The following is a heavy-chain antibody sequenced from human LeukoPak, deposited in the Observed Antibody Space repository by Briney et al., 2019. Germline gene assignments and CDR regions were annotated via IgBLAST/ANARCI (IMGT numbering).Heavy chain of an antibody. V-gene: IGHV4-34*01. Sequence: XLSLXXXVSXGXLSGYSXSWVRQPPGKGLEWIGEIDYSGSTNYNPSLRSHITISIDTSKNQFSLKLNSLTAADTAVYYCARVLRGYSYGHPHHAFDIWGQGTLVTVSS. CDR1: XGXLSGYS. CDR3: ARVLRGYSYGHPHHAFDI. D-gene: IGHD5-18*01. CDR2: IDYSGST. J-gene: IGHJ3*02.